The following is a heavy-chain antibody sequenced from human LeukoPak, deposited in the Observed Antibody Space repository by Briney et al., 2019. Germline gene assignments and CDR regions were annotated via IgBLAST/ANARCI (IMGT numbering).Heavy chain of an antibody. CDR3: ARDSSGWPFDY. CDR1: GGSISSSSYY. V-gene: IGHV4-39*02. J-gene: IGHJ4*02. Sequence: PSETLSLTCTVSGGSISSSSYYWGWIRQPPGKRLEWIGSIYYSGSTYYNPSLKSRVTISVDTSKNQFSLKLSSVTAADTAVYYCARDSSGWPFDYWGQGTLVTVSS. D-gene: IGHD6-19*01. CDR2: IYYSGST.